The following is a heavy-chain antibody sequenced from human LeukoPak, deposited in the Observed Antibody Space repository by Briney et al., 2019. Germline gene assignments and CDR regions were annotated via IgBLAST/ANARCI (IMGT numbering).Heavy chain of an antibody. V-gene: IGHV1-69*06. CDR3: ARVITMVRGVIITPFGY. CDR1: GGTFSSYA. Sequence: SVKVSCKASGGTFSSYAISWVRQAPGQGLEWMGGIIPMFGTANYAQKFQGRVTITADKSTSTAYMELSSLRSEDTAVYYCARVITMVRGVIITPFGYWGQGTLVTVSS. CDR2: IIPMFGTA. J-gene: IGHJ4*02. D-gene: IGHD3-10*01.